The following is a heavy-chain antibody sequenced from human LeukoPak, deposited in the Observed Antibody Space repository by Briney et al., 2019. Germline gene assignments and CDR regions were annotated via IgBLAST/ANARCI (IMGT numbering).Heavy chain of an antibody. CDR1: GGSISSSSYY. J-gene: IGHJ4*02. Sequence: SETLSLTCTVSGGSISSSSYYWGWIRQPPGKGLEWIGSIYYSGSTYYNPSLKSRVTISVDTSKNQFSLKLSSVTAADTAVYYCARGTSYSGATFLYWGQGTLVTVSS. CDR3: ARGTSYSGATFLY. D-gene: IGHD1-26*01. CDR2: IYYSGST. V-gene: IGHV4-39*07.